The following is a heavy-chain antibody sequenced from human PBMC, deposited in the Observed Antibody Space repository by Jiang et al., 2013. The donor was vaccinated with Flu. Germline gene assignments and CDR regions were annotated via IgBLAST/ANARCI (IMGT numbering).Heavy chain of an antibody. V-gene: IGHV4-34*01. J-gene: IGHJ4*02. CDR3: ARGTLQRIFDY. Sequence: LLKPSETLSLTCAVFGELSVITIGRGSASPRKGLEWIGEINHSGSTYYNASLKSRVTFSVDTSKNQFSLNLKSVTAADTAVYYCARGTLQRIFDYWGPGALVTVSS. CDR1: GELSVIT. D-gene: IGHD6-25*01. CDR2: INHSGST.